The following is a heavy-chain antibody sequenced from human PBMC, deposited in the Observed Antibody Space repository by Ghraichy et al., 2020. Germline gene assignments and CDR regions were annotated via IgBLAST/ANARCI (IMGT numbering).Heavy chain of an antibody. D-gene: IGHD4-17*01. Sequence: GGSLRLSCAASGFPFSSYAMNWVRQAPGKGLEWVSVISGSGATTYYADSVKGRFTISRDNSKNTLYLQMNSLRAEDTAVYFCAKDDGDYRFSQGDPFDIWGQGTMVTVSS. V-gene: IGHV3-23*01. CDR2: ISGSGATT. J-gene: IGHJ3*02. CDR3: AKDDGDYRFSQGDPFDI. CDR1: GFPFSSYA.